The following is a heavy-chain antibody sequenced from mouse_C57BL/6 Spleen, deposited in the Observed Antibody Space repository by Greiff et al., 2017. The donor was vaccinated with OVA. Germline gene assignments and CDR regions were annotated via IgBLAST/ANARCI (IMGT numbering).Heavy chain of an antibody. D-gene: IGHD4-1*01. CDR1: GYSITSGYY. J-gene: IGHJ4*01. CDR2: ISYDGNN. CDR3: ARELGRMDY. V-gene: IGHV3-6*01. Sequence: VQLVESGPGLVKPSQSLSLTCSVTGYSITSGYYWNWIRQFPGNKLEWMGYISYDGNNNYNPSLKNRISITRDTSKNQFFLKLNSVTTEDTATYYCARELGRMDYWGQGTSVTVSS.